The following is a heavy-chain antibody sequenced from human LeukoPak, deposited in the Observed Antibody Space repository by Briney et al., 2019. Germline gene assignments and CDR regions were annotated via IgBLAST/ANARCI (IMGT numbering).Heavy chain of an antibody. CDR2: ISGSGGST. Sequence: QPGGTLRLSCAASGFTFSSYGMSWVRQAPGKGLEWVSAISGSGGSTYYADSVKGRFTISRDNSKNTLYLQMNSLRAEDTAVYYCAKVQYYYGSGSYYPQTPYYFDYWGQGTLVTVSS. CDR3: AKVQYYYGSGSYYPQTPYYFDY. D-gene: IGHD3-10*01. V-gene: IGHV3-23*01. J-gene: IGHJ4*02. CDR1: GFTFSSYG.